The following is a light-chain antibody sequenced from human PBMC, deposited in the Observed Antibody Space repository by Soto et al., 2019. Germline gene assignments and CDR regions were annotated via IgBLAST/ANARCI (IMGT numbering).Light chain of an antibody. V-gene: IGKV3-15*01. CDR1: QSVSSD. CDR2: GAS. Sequence: DTVMTQSPATLSVSPGERATLSCRASQSVSSDLAWYQLKPGQPPRLLIYGASTRATGIPPRFSGSGSGTEFTLIISSPQSEDFALYHCQQYNNWPLTFGGGTMVEIK. J-gene: IGKJ4*01. CDR3: QQYNNWPLT.